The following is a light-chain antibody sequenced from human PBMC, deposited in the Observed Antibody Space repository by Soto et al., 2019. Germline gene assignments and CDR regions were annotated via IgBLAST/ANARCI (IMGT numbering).Light chain of an antibody. CDR1: QSISSW. J-gene: IGKJ1*01. V-gene: IGKV1-5*01. CDR3: QQYNSYSWT. Sequence: DIQMTQSPSTLSASVGDRVTLTCRASQSISSWLAWYQQKPGKAPKLLIYDASSLDSGGPSRFSGSGSGTEFSPTISSLQPDDFATYYCQQYNSYSWTCGQGTKVEIK. CDR2: DAS.